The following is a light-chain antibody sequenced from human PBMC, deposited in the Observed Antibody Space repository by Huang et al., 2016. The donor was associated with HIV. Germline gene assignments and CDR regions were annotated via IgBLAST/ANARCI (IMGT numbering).Light chain of an antibody. CDR3: MQGLHLPPT. J-gene: IGKJ5*01. Sequence: VMTQTPLSLSVTPGQPASISCKSSQSLLHSDGETYLFWFLQRPGQSPHLLIYKVSSRLSGVPDRFSGSGSGTDFTLKISRVETEDVGVYYCMQGLHLPPTFGQGTRLEIK. CDR1: QSLLHSDGETY. CDR2: KVS. V-gene: IGKV2-29*02.